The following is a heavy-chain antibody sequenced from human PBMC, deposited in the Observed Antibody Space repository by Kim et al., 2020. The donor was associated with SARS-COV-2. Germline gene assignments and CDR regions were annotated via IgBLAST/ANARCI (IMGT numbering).Heavy chain of an antibody. J-gene: IGHJ3*02. V-gene: IGHV3-7*05. D-gene: IGHD3-3*01. CDR3: ARDSGTYYDFWSGYYTAWGAFDI. Sequence: GGSLRLSCAASGFTFSSYWMSWVRQAPGKGLEWVANIKQDGSEKYYVDSVKGRFTISRDNAKNSLYLQMISLRAEDTAVYYCARDSGTYYDFWSGYYTAWGAFDISGQGTMVTVSS. CDR1: GFTFSSYW. CDR2: IKQDGSEK.